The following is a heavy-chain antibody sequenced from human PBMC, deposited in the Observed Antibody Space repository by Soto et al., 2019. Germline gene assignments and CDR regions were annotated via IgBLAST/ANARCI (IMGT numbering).Heavy chain of an antibody. Sequence: GGSLRLSCAASGLSFSRYGMHLVRQAPGKGLEWVAIISYDGSNKHYVDSVKGRFTISRDNSKNTLYLQMNSLRAEDTAVYYCAKSRPDYFPYYGMDVWGQGNTVTV. J-gene: IGHJ6*02. V-gene: IGHV3-30*18. CDR3: AKSRPDYFPYYGMDV. CDR2: ISYDGSNK. D-gene: IGHD4-17*01. CDR1: GLSFSRYG.